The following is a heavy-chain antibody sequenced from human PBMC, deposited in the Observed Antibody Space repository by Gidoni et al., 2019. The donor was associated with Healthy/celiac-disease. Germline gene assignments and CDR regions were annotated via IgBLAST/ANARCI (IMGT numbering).Heavy chain of an antibody. CDR1: GGSFSGYY. D-gene: IGHD3-10*01. Sequence: QVQLQQWGAGLLKPSEPLSLTCAVYGGSFSGYYWSWIRKPPGKGLECIGKINHSGSTNYNPALKSRVTISVDTYKNQFSLKRSSVTAADTAVYYCARGSYGSGSYYKRQYFQHWGQGTLVTVSS. CDR3: ARGSYGSGSYYKRQYFQH. V-gene: IGHV4-34*01. CDR2: INHSGST. J-gene: IGHJ1*01.